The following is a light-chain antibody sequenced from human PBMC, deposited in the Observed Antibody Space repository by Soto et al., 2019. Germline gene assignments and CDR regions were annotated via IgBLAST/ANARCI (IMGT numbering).Light chain of an antibody. CDR1: QSLSGY. CDR2: AAS. J-gene: IGKJ3*01. CDR3: QQSYSIPFT. Sequence: DIQMTQSPSSLSASVGDRVSITCRASQSLSGYLNWYQQKPGKAPRLLIYAASSLQSGVPSRFSGSETGTDFTLTISSLQPDDFATYYCQQSYSIPFTFGPGTKVDIK. V-gene: IGKV1-39*01.